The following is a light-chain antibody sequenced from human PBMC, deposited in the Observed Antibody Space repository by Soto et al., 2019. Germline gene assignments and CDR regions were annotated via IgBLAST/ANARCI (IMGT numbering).Light chain of an antibody. CDR3: QQCGKSPWT. CDR2: GAS. CDR1: QSVSSN. V-gene: IGKV3-15*01. J-gene: IGKJ1*01. Sequence: EIVMTQSPATLSVSPGERATLSCRASQSVSSNLAWYQQKPGQAPRLLIYGASTRATGIPARFSGSGSGTDFTLTISRLEPEDFAVYYCQQCGKSPWTFGQGTKVDI.